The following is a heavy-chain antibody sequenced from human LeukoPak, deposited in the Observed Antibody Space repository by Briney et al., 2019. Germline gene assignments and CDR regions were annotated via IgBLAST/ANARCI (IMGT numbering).Heavy chain of an antibody. Sequence: SETLSLTCTVSGGSISSYYWSWIRQPPGKGLEWIGYIYYSGSTNYNPSLKSRVTISVDTSKNQFSLKLSSVTAADTAVYYCARGFLTPGRFDYWGQGTLVTVSS. CDR2: IYYSGST. J-gene: IGHJ4*02. V-gene: IGHV4-59*01. CDR3: ARGFLTPGRFDY. D-gene: IGHD3-9*01. CDR1: GGSISSYY.